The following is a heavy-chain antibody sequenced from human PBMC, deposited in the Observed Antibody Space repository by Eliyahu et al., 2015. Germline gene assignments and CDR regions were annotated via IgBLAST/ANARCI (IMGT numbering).Heavy chain of an antibody. J-gene: IGHJ6*02. D-gene: IGHD2-2*01. CDR2: ISYDGSNK. CDR1: GFXFSXYG. Sequence: QVQLVESGGGVVQPGRSLRLSCAASGFXFSXYGMHXVRQAPGKGLEWVAVISYDGSNKYYADSVKGRFTISRDNSKNTLYLQMNSLRAEDTAVYYCAKDRIVVVPAAMNGMDVWGQGTTVTVSS. CDR3: AKDRIVVVPAAMNGMDV. V-gene: IGHV3-30*18.